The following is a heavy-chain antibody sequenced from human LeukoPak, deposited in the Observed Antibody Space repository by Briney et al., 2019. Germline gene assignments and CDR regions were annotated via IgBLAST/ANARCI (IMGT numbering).Heavy chain of an antibody. J-gene: IGHJ3*02. CDR3: ARGWTGTTRGDAFDI. CDR2: ISSSSSTI. V-gene: IGHV3-48*01. Sequence: PGGSLRLSCAASGFTFSSYSMNWVRQAPGKGLEWVSYISSSSSTIYYADSVKGRFTISRDNAKNSLYLRMNSLRAEDTAVYYCARGWTGTTRGDAFDIWGQGTMVTVSS. D-gene: IGHD1-1*01. CDR1: GFTFSSYS.